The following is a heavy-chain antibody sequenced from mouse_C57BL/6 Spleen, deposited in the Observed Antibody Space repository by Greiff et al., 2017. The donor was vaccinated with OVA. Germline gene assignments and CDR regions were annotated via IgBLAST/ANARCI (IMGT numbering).Heavy chain of an antibody. CDR2: IDPSDSET. J-gene: IGHJ2*01. CDR1: GYTFTSYW. D-gene: IGHD4-1*01. CDR3: ARFGEWDGFDY. V-gene: IGHV1-52*01. Sequence: QVQLQQPGAELVRPGSSVKLSCKASGYTFTSYWMHWVKQRPIQGLEWIGNIDPSDSETHYNQKFKDKATLTVDKSSSTAYMQLSSVTSEDSAVYYCARFGEWDGFDYWGQGTTLTVSS.